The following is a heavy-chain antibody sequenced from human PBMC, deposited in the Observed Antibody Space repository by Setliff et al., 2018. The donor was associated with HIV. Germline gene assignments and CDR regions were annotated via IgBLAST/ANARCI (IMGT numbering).Heavy chain of an antibody. CDR1: GFTFSNYA. J-gene: IGHJ6*03. Sequence: LRLSFVASGFTFSNYAMHWVRQAPGKGLEWVTVISYDESNKYYGDSVKGRFTISRDNSKNTLYLQMNSLRAEDTAVYYCARGPNRYSGTYSYYYYMDVWGKGTTVTVSS. CDR2: ISYDESNK. D-gene: IGHD1-26*01. V-gene: IGHV3-30*01. CDR3: ARGPNRYSGTYSYYYYMDV.